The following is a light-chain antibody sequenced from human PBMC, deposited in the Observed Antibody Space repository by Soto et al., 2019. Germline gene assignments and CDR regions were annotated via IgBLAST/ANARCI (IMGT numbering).Light chain of an antibody. Sequence: DIQITQSPATLPASVLDIVTITCRASQTIGTWLAWYQQKPGKAPELLIYDASTLEGGVPSRFSGSGSGTEFSLTITSLQPDDFATFYCQQYSSFSRTFGQGTKVDIK. CDR1: QTIGTW. CDR2: DAS. CDR3: QQYSSFSRT. J-gene: IGKJ1*01. V-gene: IGKV1-5*01.